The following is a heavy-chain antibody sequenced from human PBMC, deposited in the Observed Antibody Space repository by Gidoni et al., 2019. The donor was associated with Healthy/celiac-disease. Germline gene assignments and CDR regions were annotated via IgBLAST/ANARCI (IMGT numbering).Heavy chain of an antibody. CDR2: INHSGST. CDR1: GGYFSGYY. Sequence: QVQLQQWGAGLLKPSETLSRTCAVYGGYFSGYYWSWIRQPPGKGLEWIGEINHSGSTNYNPSLKSRVTISVDTSKNQFSLKLSSVTAADTAVYYCAGRTGTTQEYYFDYWGQGTLVTVSS. D-gene: IGHD1-1*01. V-gene: IGHV4-34*01. CDR3: AGRTGTTQEYYFDY. J-gene: IGHJ4*02.